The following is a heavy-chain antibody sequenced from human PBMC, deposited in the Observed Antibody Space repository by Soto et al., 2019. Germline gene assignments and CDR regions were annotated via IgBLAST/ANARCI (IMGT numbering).Heavy chain of an antibody. V-gene: IGHV4-30-4*01. D-gene: IGHD3-22*01. CDR1: GASINNNDYY. CDR2: VYYSGTT. Sequence: TSETLSLTCTVSGASINNNDYYGIWIRQTPGKGLEWIGYVYYSGTTDYIPSLKSRLSMSIDKSQNQFTLKLNSVTAADTATYYCARMSYFYDKWYFDLWGRGTLVTVSS. J-gene: IGHJ2*01. CDR3: ARMSYFYDKWYFDL.